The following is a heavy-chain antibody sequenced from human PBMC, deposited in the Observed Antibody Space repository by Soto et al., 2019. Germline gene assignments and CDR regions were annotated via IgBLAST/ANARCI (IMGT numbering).Heavy chain of an antibody. Sequence: QVTLKESGPVLVRPTETLTLTCTVSGFSLNNARVGVSWIRQPPGKALEWLAHILSNDGKSYSTSLKTRLSISKDTSKNQVVLTMTNMDPVDTATYYCARMLAVNYYYYYMDVWGKGTTVTVSS. V-gene: IGHV2-26*01. D-gene: IGHD3-10*01. J-gene: IGHJ6*03. CDR2: ILSNDGK. CDR1: GFSLNNARVG. CDR3: ARMLAVNYYYYYMDV.